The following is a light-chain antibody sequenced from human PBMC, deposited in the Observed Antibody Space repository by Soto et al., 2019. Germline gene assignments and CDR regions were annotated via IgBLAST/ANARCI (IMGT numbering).Light chain of an antibody. V-gene: IGKV3-15*01. CDR1: QSVSIL. CDR3: EQYNNWPRT. Sequence: IVRTQATATRSVWSGAKPNHSCRASQSVSILLAWYQQKPGQAPRVLIYGASTRATGIPARFSGSGSGTEFTLAIHSLQSEDFAVYYCEQYNNWPRTVGQGTKVDIK. J-gene: IGKJ1*01. CDR2: GAS.